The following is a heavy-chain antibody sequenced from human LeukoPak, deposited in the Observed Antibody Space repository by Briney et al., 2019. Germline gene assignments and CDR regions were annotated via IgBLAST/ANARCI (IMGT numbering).Heavy chain of an antibody. V-gene: IGHV4-39*01. D-gene: IGHD2-2*02. J-gene: IGHJ4*02. CDR1: GGSISSSSYC. CDR3: ARHDVISLYPYYFDY. CDR2: IYYSGST. Sequence: SETLSLTCTVSGGSISSSSYCWGWIRQPPGKGLEWIGSIYYSGSTYYNPSLKSRVTISVDTSKNQFSLKLSSVTAADTAVYYCARHDVISLYPYYFDYWGQGTLVTVSS.